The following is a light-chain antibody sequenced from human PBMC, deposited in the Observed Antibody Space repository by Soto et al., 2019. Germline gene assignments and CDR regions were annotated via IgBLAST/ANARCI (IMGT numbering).Light chain of an antibody. CDR2: GAS. J-gene: IGKJ5*01. CDR1: QSVSSSF. CDR3: QQYGSSPRN. V-gene: IGKV3-20*01. Sequence: EIVLTQSPGTLSLSPGERATLSCRASQSVSSSFLAWYQQKVGQAPRLLIYGASSRATGIPDRFSGSGSGTDFILTISRLEPEDFAVYYCQQYGSSPRNFGQGTRLEIK.